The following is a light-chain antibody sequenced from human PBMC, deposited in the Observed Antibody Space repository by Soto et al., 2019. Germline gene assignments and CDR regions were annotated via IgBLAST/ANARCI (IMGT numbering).Light chain of an antibody. CDR1: RDIKKY. CDR2: EAS. J-gene: IGKJ3*01. CDR3: QQYADFPPT. V-gene: IGKV1-33*01. Sequence: DIQMTQSPSSLSASVGDRVTITCQASRDIKKYLSWYQQKPGKAPKLLMYEASALDIGVPSRFSGGGSGTHYSFTISDLQPEDIATYYCQQYADFPPTFGPGTRVNIE.